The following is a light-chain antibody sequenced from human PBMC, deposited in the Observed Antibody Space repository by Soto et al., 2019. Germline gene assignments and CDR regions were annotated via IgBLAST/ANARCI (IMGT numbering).Light chain of an antibody. CDR3: QQRSNWLT. CDR2: DAS. V-gene: IGKV3-11*01. J-gene: IGKJ4*01. Sequence: EFVLTQSPAILSLSPGEGATLSCRASQSLSTSLAWYQHKPGQAPRLLIYDASYRAPGIPARFSGSGSGTDFTLNISSRQPEDLAVYYCQQRSNWLTFGGGTKVEI. CDR1: QSLSTS.